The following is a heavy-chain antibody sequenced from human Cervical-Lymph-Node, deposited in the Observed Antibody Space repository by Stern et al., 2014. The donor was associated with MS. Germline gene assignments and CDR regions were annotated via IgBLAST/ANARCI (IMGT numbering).Heavy chain of an antibody. V-gene: IGHV4-59*01. CDR1: GGSLSSYY. J-gene: IGHJ6*02. CDR3: ARGGSNYYYYGMDV. D-gene: IGHD1-26*01. CDR2: VYYSGST. Sequence: QVQLVQSGPGLVKPSETLSLTCTVSGGSLSSYYWSWIRQPPGKGLEWIWYVYYSGSTKYTPSLKSRVTISVDASTNQFSLKLRFVTAADTAVYYCARGGSNYYYYGMDVWGQGTTVTVSS.